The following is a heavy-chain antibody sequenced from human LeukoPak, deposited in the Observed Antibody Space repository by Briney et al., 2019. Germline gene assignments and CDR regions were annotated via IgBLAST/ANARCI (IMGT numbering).Heavy chain of an antibody. D-gene: IGHD3-10*01. CDR1: GFTFSSYW. CDR2: IKQDGSEK. Sequence: GGSLRLSCAASGFTFSSYWMSWVRQAPGKGLEWVANIKQDGSEKYYVDSVKGRFTISRDNAKNSLYLQTNSLRAEDTAVYYCARVRGVNDFDYWGQGTLVTVSS. V-gene: IGHV3-7*01. J-gene: IGHJ4*02. CDR3: ARVRGVNDFDY.